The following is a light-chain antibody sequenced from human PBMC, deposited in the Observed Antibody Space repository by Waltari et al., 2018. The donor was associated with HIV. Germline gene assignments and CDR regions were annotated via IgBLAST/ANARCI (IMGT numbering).Light chain of an antibody. V-gene: IGLV3-1*01. CDR2: EDS. J-gene: IGLJ2*01. CDR3: QTWDRSTVI. Sequence: FELTQPPSVSVSPRQTATITCTATSLTQKYISWYQKRPGQSPLLVIYEDSKRPSEISERFSGSNSGDTATLTISVTESLDEAEYFCQTWDRSTVIFGGGTKLTVL. CDR1: SLTQKY.